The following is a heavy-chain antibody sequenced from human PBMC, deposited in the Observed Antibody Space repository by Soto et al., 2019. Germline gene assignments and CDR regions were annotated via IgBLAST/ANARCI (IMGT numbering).Heavy chain of an antibody. CDR1: GGSISSSSYY. J-gene: IGHJ4*02. Sequence: SETLSLTCTVSGGSISSSSYYWGWIRQPPGKGLEWIGSIYYSGSTYYNPSLKSRVTISVDTSKNQFSLKLSSVTAADTAVYYCARHLVVTHPYDYWGQGTLVTVSS. D-gene: IGHD2-15*01. V-gene: IGHV4-39*01. CDR2: IYYSGST. CDR3: ARHLVVTHPYDY.